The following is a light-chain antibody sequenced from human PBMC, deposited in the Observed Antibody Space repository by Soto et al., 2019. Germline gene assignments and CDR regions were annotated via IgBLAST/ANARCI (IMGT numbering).Light chain of an antibody. J-gene: IGKJ5*01. CDR1: QTIRNNY. CDR2: GAS. CDR3: QQRNVWPPVT. V-gene: IGKV3D-20*02. Sequence: EIVLTQSPGTLSLSPGDRATLSCRASQTIRNNYLAWYQQKPGQAPRLLIYGASSRAAGSPDRFSGSGSGTDFTLTISSLEPEDSAVYYCQQRNVWPPVTFGQGTRLEIK.